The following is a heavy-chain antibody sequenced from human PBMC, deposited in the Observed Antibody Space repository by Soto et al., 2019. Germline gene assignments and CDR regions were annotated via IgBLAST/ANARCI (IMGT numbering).Heavy chain of an antibody. CDR3: AKAREVTLVRVPSSY. V-gene: IGHV3-30*18. Sequence: GGSLRLSCAASGFTFSSYGMQWVRQAPGKGLEWVAVISYDGSNKYHADSVKGRFTISRDNSKNTLYLQMNSLRAEDTAVYYCAKAREVTLVRVPSSYWGQGTLVTVSS. D-gene: IGHD3-10*01. CDR2: ISYDGSNK. J-gene: IGHJ4*02. CDR1: GFTFSSYG.